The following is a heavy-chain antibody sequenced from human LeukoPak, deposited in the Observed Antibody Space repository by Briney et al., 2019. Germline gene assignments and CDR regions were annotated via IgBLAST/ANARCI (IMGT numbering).Heavy chain of an antibody. D-gene: IGHD1-26*01. CDR1: GYTLTELS. J-gene: IGHJ4*02. V-gene: IGHV1-46*01. Sequence: ASVKVSCKVSGYTLTELSMHWVRQAPGKGLEWMGIINPSGGSTSYAQKFQGRVTMTRDMSTSTVYMELSSLRSEDTAVYYCAREEIGGSYGGYYFDYWGQGTLVTVSS. CDR2: INPSGGST. CDR3: AREEIGGSYGGYYFDY.